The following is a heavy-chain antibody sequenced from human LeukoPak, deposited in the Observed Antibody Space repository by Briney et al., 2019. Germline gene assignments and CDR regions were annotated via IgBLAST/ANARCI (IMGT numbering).Heavy chain of an antibody. D-gene: IGHD2-15*01. CDR2: IWYDGSNE. CDR1: GFTFSSPA. V-gene: IGHV3-33*01. CDR3: ARDSGKGGYCSVGSCYSTCSWFDP. Sequence: PGGSLRLSCAASGFTFSSPAMHWVRQAPGKGLEWVALIWYDGSNEDYADPVKGRFTISRDNSKNTLYLQMSSLRAEDSALYYCARDSGKGGYCSVGSCYSTCSWFDPWGQGTLVTVSS. J-gene: IGHJ5*02.